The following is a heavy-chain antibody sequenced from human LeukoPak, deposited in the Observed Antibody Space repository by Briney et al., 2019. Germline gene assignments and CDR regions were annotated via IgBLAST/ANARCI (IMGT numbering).Heavy chain of an antibody. CDR3: AGSDTAMEGLDY. Sequence: GGSLRLSCAASGFTFSSYAMHWVRQAPGKGLEWVAVISYDGSNKYYADSVKGRFTISRDNSKNTLYLQMNSLRAEDTAVYYCAGSDTAMEGLDYWGQGTLVTVSS. D-gene: IGHD5-18*01. J-gene: IGHJ4*02. CDR2: ISYDGSNK. V-gene: IGHV3-30-3*01. CDR1: GFTFSSYA.